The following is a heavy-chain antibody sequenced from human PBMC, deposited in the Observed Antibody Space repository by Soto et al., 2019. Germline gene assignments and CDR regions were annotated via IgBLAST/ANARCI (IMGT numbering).Heavy chain of an antibody. J-gene: IGHJ6*02. Sequence: ASVKVSCKASGYTFTSYGISWVRQAPGQGLEWMGWISAYNGNTNYAQKLQGRVTMTTDTSTSTAYLELRSLRSDDTAVYYCARDYSGYDCQGCDYGMDVWGQGTTVTVSS. CDR1: GYTFTSYG. D-gene: IGHD5-12*01. CDR3: ARDYSGYDCQGCDYGMDV. V-gene: IGHV1-18*01. CDR2: ISAYNGNT.